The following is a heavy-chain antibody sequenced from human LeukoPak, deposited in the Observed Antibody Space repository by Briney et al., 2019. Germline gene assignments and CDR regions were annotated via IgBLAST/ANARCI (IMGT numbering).Heavy chain of an antibody. V-gene: IGHV3-74*01. CDR3: ARGQWLVSHWYFDL. Sequence: PGGSLRLSCAASGFTLSTYWMHWLRQAPGKGLVWVARINSHGSSTNYADSVKGRFTISRDNAKNTLYLQMNSLRAEDTAVYYCARGQWLVSHWYFDLWGRGTLVTVSS. CDR2: INSHGSST. J-gene: IGHJ2*01. CDR1: GFTLSTYW. D-gene: IGHD6-19*01.